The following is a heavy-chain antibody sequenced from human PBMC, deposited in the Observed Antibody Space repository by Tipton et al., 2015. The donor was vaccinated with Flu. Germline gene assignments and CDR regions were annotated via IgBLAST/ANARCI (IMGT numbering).Heavy chain of an antibody. Sequence: TLSLTCTVSGGSISSGGAYWSWIRQHPGEGLEWIASIYYSGSTYYNPSLERRVTISVDTSKSQFSLTLDSVTAADTAVYYCARDQGFGGGLAYDYYLLDVWGQGP. CDR1: GGSISSGGAY. CDR3: ARDQGFGGGLAYDYYLLDV. J-gene: IGHJ6*02. V-gene: IGHV4-31*03. D-gene: IGHD3-10*01. CDR2: IYYSGST.